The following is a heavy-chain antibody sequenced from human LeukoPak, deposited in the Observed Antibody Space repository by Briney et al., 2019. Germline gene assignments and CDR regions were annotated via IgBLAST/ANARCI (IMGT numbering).Heavy chain of an antibody. J-gene: IGHJ4*02. V-gene: IGHV3-21*01. CDR2: VSSSSSYI. Sequence: GGSLRLSCAASGFTFSSYSMNWVRQAPGKGLEWVSSVSSSSSYIYYADSVKGRFTISRDNAKNSLYLQMNSLRAEDTAVYYCASGYCSGGSCYSAVYWGQGTLVTASS. D-gene: IGHD2-15*01. CDR3: ASGYCSGGSCYSAVY. CDR1: GFTFSSYS.